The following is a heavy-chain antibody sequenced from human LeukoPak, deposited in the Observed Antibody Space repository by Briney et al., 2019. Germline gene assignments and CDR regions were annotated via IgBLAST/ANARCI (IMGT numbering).Heavy chain of an antibody. CDR1: GFSFGRHW. D-gene: IGHD3-3*01. J-gene: IGHJ4*02. V-gene: IGHV3-7*03. CDR3: ARVNDFWSGYWKYYFDY. Sequence: GGSLRLSCAASGFSFGRHWMNWVRQAPGKGLEWVAIIRQDGSEKNYVDSVKGRFTISRDNAKNSLFLQMDSLRAEDTAVYYCARVNDFWSGYWKYYFDYWGQGTLVTVSS. CDR2: IRQDGSEK.